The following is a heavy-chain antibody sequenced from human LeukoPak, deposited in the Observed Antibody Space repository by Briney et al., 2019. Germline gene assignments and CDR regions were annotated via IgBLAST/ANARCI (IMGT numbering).Heavy chain of an antibody. V-gene: IGHV4-4*02. Sequence: SETLSLTCAVSGGSISSSNWWSWVRQPPGKGLEWIGEIYHSGSTNYNPSLKSRVTISADKSKNQFSLKLSSVTAADTAVYYCARRYGDYPFDYWGQGTLVTVSS. CDR2: IYHSGST. D-gene: IGHD4-17*01. CDR1: GGSISSSNW. CDR3: ARRYGDYPFDY. J-gene: IGHJ4*02.